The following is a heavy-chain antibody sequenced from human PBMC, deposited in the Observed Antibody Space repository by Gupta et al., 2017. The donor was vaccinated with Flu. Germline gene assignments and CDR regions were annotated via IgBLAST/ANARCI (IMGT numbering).Heavy chain of an antibody. D-gene: IGHD3-16*01. CDR2: IFSSGTT. J-gene: IGHJ5*02. V-gene: IGHV4-59*13. Sequence: SRTRRPPGKGLEWIVYIFSSGTTYYNPARKSRVSMSVDTSKNEFSLNLNSVTAADTAVYFCARGGGWYDPWGQGKLVTVSS. CDR3: ARGGGWYDP.